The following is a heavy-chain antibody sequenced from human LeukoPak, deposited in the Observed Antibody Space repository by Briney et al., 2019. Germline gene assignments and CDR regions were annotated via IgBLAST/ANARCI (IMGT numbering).Heavy chain of an antibody. CDR2: INPNSGGT. J-gene: IGHJ4*02. CDR3: ARLNSGNLRGILY. Sequence: RASVKVSCKASGYMFTAYYINWVRQSPGLGLEWLGWINPNSGGTNYAQKFQGRVTMTSDTSINTAYLELNRLRSNDTAVYFSARLNSGNLRGILYWGQGSLVTVSS. V-gene: IGHV1-2*02. CDR1: GYMFTAYY. D-gene: IGHD3-10*01.